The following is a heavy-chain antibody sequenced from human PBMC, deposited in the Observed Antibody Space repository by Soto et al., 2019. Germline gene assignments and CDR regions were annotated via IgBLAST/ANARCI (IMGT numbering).Heavy chain of an antibody. Sequence: GGSLRLSXAASGFTFSSYGMHWVRQAPGKGLEWVAVISYDGSNKYYADSVKGRFTISRDNSKNTLYLQMNSLRAEDTAVYYCARAGGYSYGYDYWGQGTLVTVSS. J-gene: IGHJ4*02. CDR3: ARAGGYSYGYDY. V-gene: IGHV3-30*03. D-gene: IGHD5-18*01. CDR1: GFTFSSYG. CDR2: ISYDGSNK.